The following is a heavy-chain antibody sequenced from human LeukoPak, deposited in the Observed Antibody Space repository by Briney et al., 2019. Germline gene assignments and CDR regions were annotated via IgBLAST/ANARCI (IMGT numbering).Heavy chain of an antibody. CDR1: GFTFSIYA. J-gene: IGHJ5*02. CDR3: TKEWSIVGGDGGDYWLDP. D-gene: IGHD2-21*02. Sequence: GGSLRLSCAASGFTFSIYAMSWVRQAPGKGLEWVSAISGGGGSTYYADSVKGRFTISRDNSKNTLYLQMNSLRAEDTAVYYCTKEWSIVGGDGGDYWLDPWGQGTLVTVSS. V-gene: IGHV3-23*01. CDR2: ISGGGGST.